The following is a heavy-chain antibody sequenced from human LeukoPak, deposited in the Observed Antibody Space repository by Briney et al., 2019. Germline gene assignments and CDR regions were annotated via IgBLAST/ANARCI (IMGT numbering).Heavy chain of an antibody. D-gene: IGHD2-15*01. CDR2: INPNSGGT. J-gene: IGHJ5*02. V-gene: IGHV1-2*06. CDR3: ARGYCSGGTCYLGENWFDP. CDR1: GYTFTGYY. Sequence: GASVKVSCKASGYTFTGYYMYWVRQAPGQGLEWMGRINPNSGGTDYAQNFQGRVTMTRDTSISTAYMELSRLRSDDTAVYYCARGYCSGGTCYLGENWFDPWGQGTLVTVSS.